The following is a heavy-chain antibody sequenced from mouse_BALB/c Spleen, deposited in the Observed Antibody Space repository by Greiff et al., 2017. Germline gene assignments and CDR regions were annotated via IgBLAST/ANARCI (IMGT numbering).Heavy chain of an antibody. CDR2: ISSGSSTI. V-gene: IGHV5-17*02. CDR1: GFTFSSFG. D-gene: IGHD3-1*01. Sequence: EVQLQQSGGGLVQPGGSRKLSCAASGFTFSSFGMHWVRQAPEKGLEWVAYISSGSSTIYYADTVKGRFTISRDNPKNTLFLKMTSLRSEDTAMYYCARGRGGYAMGYWGQGTSVTVSA. CDR3: ARGRGGYAMGY. J-gene: IGHJ4*01.